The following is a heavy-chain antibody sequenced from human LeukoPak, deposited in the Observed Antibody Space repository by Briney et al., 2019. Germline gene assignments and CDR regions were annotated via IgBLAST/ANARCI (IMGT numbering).Heavy chain of an antibody. D-gene: IGHD1-1*01. V-gene: IGHV3-74*01. Sequence: GGSLRLSCAASGFTFSDHWMHWVRQAPGKGLVWVSRINSHGSETNYADSVKGRFTVSRDNAKNTLYLQMNSLRAEDTAVYYCARGRDNGYWGQGTLVTVSS. CDR3: ARGRDNGY. J-gene: IGHJ4*02. CDR2: INSHGSET. CDR1: GFTFSDHW.